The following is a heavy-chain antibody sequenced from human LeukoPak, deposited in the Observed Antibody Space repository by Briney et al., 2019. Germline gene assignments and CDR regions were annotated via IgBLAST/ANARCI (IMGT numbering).Heavy chain of an antibody. Sequence: ASVKVSCKASGYTFTSYGISWVRQAPGQGLEWMGWISAYNGNTNYAQKLQGRVTITADKSTSTAYMELSSLRSEDTAVYYCARAAAALGYCSGGSCYGGGYFDYWGQGTLVTVSS. CDR1: GYTFTSYG. CDR3: ARAAAALGYCSGGSCYGGGYFDY. J-gene: IGHJ4*02. D-gene: IGHD2-15*01. V-gene: IGHV1-18*01. CDR2: ISAYNGNT.